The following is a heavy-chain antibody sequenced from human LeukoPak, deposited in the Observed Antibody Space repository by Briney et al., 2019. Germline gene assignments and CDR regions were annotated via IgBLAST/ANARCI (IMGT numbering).Heavy chain of an antibody. D-gene: IGHD2-2*01. CDR2: ISGSGGGT. CDR1: GFTFSSYA. CDR3: AKSLVLEDIVVVPAAMLQSY. V-gene: IGHV3-23*01. J-gene: IGHJ4*02. Sequence: KPGGSLRISCAASGFTFSSYALSWVRQAPGKGMEWVSAISGSGGGTYYADSVKGRFTISRDNSKNTLYLQMNSLRAEDTAVYYSAKSLVLEDIVVVPAAMLQSYWGQGTLVTVSS.